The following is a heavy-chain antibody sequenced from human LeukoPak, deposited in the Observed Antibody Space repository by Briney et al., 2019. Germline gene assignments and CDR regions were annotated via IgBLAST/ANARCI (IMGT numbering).Heavy chain of an antibody. CDR1: GYTFTGYF. J-gene: IGHJ4*02. Sequence: GASVKVSCKASGYTFTGYFLHWVRQAPGQGLEWMGRINPNSGGTDYSQEFQDRVTMTRDTSISTAYMELSRLTSDDTAVYYCARVLTTTVNNFDYWGQGTLVTVSS. V-gene: IGHV1-2*06. D-gene: IGHD4-17*01. CDR3: ARVLTTTVNNFDY. CDR2: INPNSGGT.